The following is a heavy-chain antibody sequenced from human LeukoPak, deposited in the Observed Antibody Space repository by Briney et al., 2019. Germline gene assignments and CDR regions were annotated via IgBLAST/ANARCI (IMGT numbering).Heavy chain of an antibody. Sequence: ASVKVSCKVSGYTLTEVFVHWVRQAPGKGLEWVGSFDPEDGETIYAQKFQGRVTMTEDTSTGTTYMELSSLRSEDTAVYYCSTSPDFYHRSGGFDHWGQGTLVTVSS. D-gene: IGHD3-22*01. V-gene: IGHV1-24*01. J-gene: IGHJ4*02. CDR3: STSPDFYHRSGGFDH. CDR1: GYTLTEVF. CDR2: FDPEDGET.